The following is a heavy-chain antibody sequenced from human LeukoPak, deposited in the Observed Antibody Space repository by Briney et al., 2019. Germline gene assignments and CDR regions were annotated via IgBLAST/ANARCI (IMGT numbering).Heavy chain of an antibody. J-gene: IGHJ4*02. CDR1: GFSISSTYY. V-gene: IGHV4-38-2*01. CDR3: ARINAPVATFDY. CDR2: LTHSGNT. Sequence: SETLSLTCAVSGFSISSTYYGAWIRQTPGKGLAWIATLTHSGNTHYISSLESRLTISLDTSKRHFSLRLTSVTAADTAVYYCARINAPVATFDYWGLGTLVAVSS. D-gene: IGHD2-21*01.